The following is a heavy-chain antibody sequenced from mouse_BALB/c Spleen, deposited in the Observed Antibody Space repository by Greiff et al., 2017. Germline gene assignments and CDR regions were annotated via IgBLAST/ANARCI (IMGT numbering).Heavy chain of an antibody. CDR2: IRLKSNNYAT. CDR1: GFTFSNYW. J-gene: IGHJ2*01. D-gene: IGHD1-1*01. V-gene: IGHV6-6*02. CDR3: TPHCGSSSFDY. Sequence: EVKVVESGGGLVQPGGSMKLSCVASGFTFSNYWMNWVRQSPEKGLEWVAEIRLKSNNYATHYAESVKGRFTISRDDSKSSVYLQMNNLRAEDTGIYYCTPHCGSSSFDYWGQGTTLTVSS.